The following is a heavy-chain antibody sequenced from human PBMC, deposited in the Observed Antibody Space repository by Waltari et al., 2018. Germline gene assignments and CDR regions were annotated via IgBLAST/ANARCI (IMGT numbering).Heavy chain of an antibody. V-gene: IGHV1-8*01. J-gene: IGHJ6*02. D-gene: IGHD3-10*01. CDR1: GYTFTSYD. CDR3: ARGFLWFGEFHPYGMDV. CDR2: MNPNSGNT. Sequence: QVQLVQSGAEVKTPGASVKVSFKASGYTFTSYDINWVRQATGQGLEWMGWMNPNSGNTGYAQKFQGRVTMTRNTSISTAYMELSSLRSEDTAVYYCARGFLWFGEFHPYGMDVWGQGTTVTVSS.